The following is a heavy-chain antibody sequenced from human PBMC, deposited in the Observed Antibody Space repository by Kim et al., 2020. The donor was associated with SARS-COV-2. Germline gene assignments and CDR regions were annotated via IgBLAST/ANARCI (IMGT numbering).Heavy chain of an antibody. D-gene: IGHD6-13*01. CDR3: AREAAAGTVDY. Sequence: SETLSLICTVSGGSISSGGYYWSWIRQHPGKGLEWIGYIYYSGSTYYNPSLKSRVTISVDTSKNQFSLELSSVTAADTGVYYCAREAAAGTVDYWGQGTLVTVSS. CDR1: GGSISSGGYY. V-gene: IGHV4-31*03. J-gene: IGHJ4*02. CDR2: IYYSGST.